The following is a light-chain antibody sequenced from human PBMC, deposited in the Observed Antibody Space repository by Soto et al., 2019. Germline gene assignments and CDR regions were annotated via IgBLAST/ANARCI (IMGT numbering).Light chain of an antibody. CDR3: QAWGSSTYV. CDR2: QDS. J-gene: IGLJ1*01. V-gene: IGLV3-1*01. Sequence: SYELTQPPSVSVSPGQTASITCSGDKLGDKYACWYQQKPGQSPVLVIYQDSKRPSGIPERFSGSNSGNTATLTISGTQAMDEADYYSQAWGSSTYVFGTGTKLTVL. CDR1: KLGDKY.